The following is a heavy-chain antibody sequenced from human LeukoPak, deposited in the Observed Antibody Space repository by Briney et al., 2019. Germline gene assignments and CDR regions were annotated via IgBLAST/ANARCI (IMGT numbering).Heavy chain of an antibody. CDR3: ARDRGVINYYYYGMDV. D-gene: IGHD3-10*01. CDR2: ISSSSSTI. V-gene: IGHV3-48*02. Sequence: GGSLRLSCAASGFTFSSYAMSWVRQAPGMGLEWVSYISSSSSTIYYADSVKGRFTISRDNAKNSLYLQMNSLRDEDTAVYYCARDRGVINYYYYGMDVWGQGTTVTVSS. CDR1: GFTFSSYA. J-gene: IGHJ6*02.